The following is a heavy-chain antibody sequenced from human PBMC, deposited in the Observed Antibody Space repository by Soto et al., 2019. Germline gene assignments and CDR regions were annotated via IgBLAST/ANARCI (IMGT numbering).Heavy chain of an antibody. CDR1: GGSISSGGYY. V-gene: IGHV4-31*03. Sequence: SETLSLTCTVSGGSISSGGYYWSWIRQHPGKGLEWIGYIYYSGSTYYNPSLKSRVTISVDTSKNQFSLKLSSVTAADTAVYYCARDNRRFGSGTFASRAFDIWGQGTMVTVSS. CDR2: IYYSGST. CDR3: ARDNRRFGSGTFASRAFDI. D-gene: IGHD3-10*01. J-gene: IGHJ3*02.